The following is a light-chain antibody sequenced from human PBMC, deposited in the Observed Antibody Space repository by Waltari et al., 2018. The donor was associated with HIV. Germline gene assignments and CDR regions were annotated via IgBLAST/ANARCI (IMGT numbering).Light chain of an antibody. Sequence: QSVLTQPPSASGTPGQRVTISCSGGSSNIGSTSVHWYQQLPGTAPRILLYSTNQRPSRVPDRFSGSKSGTSAALAISGLQAEDEADYYCATWDETLNGVIFGGGTKLTVL. V-gene: IGLV1-44*01. CDR3: ATWDETLNGVI. CDR2: STN. CDR1: SSNIGSTS. J-gene: IGLJ2*01.